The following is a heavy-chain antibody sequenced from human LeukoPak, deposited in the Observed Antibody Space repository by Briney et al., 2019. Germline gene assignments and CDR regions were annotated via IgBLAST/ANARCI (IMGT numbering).Heavy chain of an antibody. J-gene: IGHJ3*02. D-gene: IGHD2-2*01. CDR3: ARASTAGGPAAIDAFDI. CDR2: IYPGDSDT. CDR1: GYSFTSYW. V-gene: IGHV5-51*01. Sequence: GESLKISCKGSGYSFTSYWIGWVRQMPGKGLEWMGIIYPGDSDTRYSPSFQGQVTISADKSISTAYLQWSSLKASDTAMYYCARASTAGGPAAIDAFDIWGQGTMVTVSS.